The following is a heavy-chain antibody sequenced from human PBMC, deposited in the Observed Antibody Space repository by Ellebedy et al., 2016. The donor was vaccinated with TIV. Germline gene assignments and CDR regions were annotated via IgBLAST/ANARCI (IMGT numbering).Heavy chain of an antibody. CDR1: GFSFRSHG. D-gene: IGHD6-6*01. V-gene: IGHV3-30*18. Sequence: GESLKISXAASGFSFRSHGMHWVRQAPGKGLEWVALLSYDGSIESYADSVKGRFTISRDNSKSTLYLQMNNLRPEDTSFYYCAKSIYSSSSTPFDSWGQGLLVTVSA. CDR3: AKSIYSSSSTPFDS. J-gene: IGHJ4*02. CDR2: LSYDGSIE.